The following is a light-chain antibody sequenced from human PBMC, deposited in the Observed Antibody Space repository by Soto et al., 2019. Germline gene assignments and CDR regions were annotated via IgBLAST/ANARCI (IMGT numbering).Light chain of an antibody. J-gene: IGKJ1*01. CDR3: QQYSIWRT. V-gene: IGKV3-15*01. Sequence: EMVMTQSPATLSVSPVEIATLSCRASQSVSSSVAWYQQKAGQAPRLLIYGASTRATGIPARFSGSGSGTEFTLTISGLQSEDFAVYYCQQYSIWRTFGQGTKVDI. CDR2: GAS. CDR1: QSVSSS.